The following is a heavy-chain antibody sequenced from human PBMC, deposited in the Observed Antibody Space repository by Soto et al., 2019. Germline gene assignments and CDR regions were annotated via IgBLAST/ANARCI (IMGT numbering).Heavy chain of an antibody. V-gene: IGHV4-59*08. CDR2: ISNTGST. D-gene: IGHD3-9*01. CDR1: GASISSYY. CDR3: ARHGQSLYLSWFDP. Sequence: PSETLSLTCSVSGASISSYYWSWIRQPPGKGLEWIGYISNTGSTNHNPSLKSRVTISVDTSKSQFSLNLSSVTAADTAVYYCARHGQSLYLSWFDPWGQGTLVTVSS. J-gene: IGHJ5*02.